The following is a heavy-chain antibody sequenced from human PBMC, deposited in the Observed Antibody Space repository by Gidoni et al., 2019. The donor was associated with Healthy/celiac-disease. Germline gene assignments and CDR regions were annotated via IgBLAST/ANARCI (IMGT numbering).Heavy chain of an antibody. CDR1: GGSFSGDY. CDR2: TNHRENT. D-gene: IGHD2-15*01. J-gene: IGHJ4*02. V-gene: IGHV4-34*01. CDR3: ARGQGGGGGY. Sequence: QVQLQQWGAGLLKPSETLSPTCAVYGGSFSGDYWRCPPRPPGKGLAWIGETNHRENTNYNPSIKSRVTISGDTSKNQFSLKLSSVTAADPALYDVARGQGGGGGYWGQGTLVTVSS.